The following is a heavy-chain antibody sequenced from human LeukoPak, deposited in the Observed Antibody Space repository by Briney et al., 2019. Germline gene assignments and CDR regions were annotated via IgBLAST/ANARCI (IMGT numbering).Heavy chain of an antibody. CDR1: GGSISSYY. CDR2: IYYSGST. J-gene: IGHJ5*02. Sequence: PSETLSLTCTVSGGSISSYYWSWIRQPPGKGLEWIGYIYYSGSTNYNPSLKSRVTTSVDTSKNQFSLKLSSVTAADTAVYYCASSPLLWFGESTWFDPWGQGTLVTVSS. CDR3: ASSPLLWFGESTWFDP. D-gene: IGHD3-10*01. V-gene: IGHV4-59*01.